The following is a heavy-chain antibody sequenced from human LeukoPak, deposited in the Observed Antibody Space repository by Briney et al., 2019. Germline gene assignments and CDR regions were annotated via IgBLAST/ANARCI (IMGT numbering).Heavy chain of an antibody. Sequence: TGGSLRLSCAASGFTFSRYAMSWVRQARGKGVEWVSDMSGSGGSTYYADAVKGRFNICRDNEKNTVYVEKNSLRSEDTAVYYCAKDLDYDILTVFDYWGQGTLVTVSS. CDR3: AKDLDYDILTVFDY. V-gene: IGHV3-23*01. D-gene: IGHD3-9*01. J-gene: IGHJ4*02. CDR1: GFTFSRYA. CDR2: MSGSGGST.